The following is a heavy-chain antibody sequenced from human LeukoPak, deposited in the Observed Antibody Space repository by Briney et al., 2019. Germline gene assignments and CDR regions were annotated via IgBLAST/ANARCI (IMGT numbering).Heavy chain of an antibody. D-gene: IGHD2-2*01. V-gene: IGHV5-51*01. Sequence: GESLKISCKGSGYSFSNYWIAWVRQLPGKGLEGMGIIYPGDSDTKYSPSFQGQVTISADTSINTAFLHWTILKASDTAMYYCARAPTAVLAPLHLDSWGQGTLVTVSS. CDR3: ARAPTAVLAPLHLDS. J-gene: IGHJ4*02. CDR2: IYPGDSDT. CDR1: GYSFSNYW.